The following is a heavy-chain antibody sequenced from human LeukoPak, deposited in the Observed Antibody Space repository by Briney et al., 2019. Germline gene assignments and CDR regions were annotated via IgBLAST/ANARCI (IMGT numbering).Heavy chain of an antibody. J-gene: IGHJ6*02. V-gene: IGHV3-11*01. Sequence: PGGSLRLSCAASGFTFSDYYMSWIRQAPGKGLEWVSYISSSGSTIYYADSVKGRFTISRDNAKNSLYLQMNSLRAEDTAVYYWGSAATKYYYYGMDVWGQGTTVTVSS. CDR2: ISSSGSTI. CDR3: GSAATKYYYYGMDV. D-gene: IGHD6-25*01. CDR1: GFTFSDYY.